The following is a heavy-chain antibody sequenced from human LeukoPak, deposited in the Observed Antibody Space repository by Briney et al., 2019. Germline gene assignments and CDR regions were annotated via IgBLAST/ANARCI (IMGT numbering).Heavy chain of an antibody. D-gene: IGHD4-17*01. J-gene: IGHJ4*02. CDR1: GFTFSSYA. V-gene: IGHV3-30-3*01. CDR3: ARDYGDCFDY. Sequence: GGSLRLSCAASGFTFSSYAMHWVRQAPGKGLEWVAVISYDGSNKYYADSVKGRFTISRDNSKNTLYLQMNSLRAEDTAVYYCARDYGDCFDYWGQGTLVTVSS. CDR2: ISYDGSNK.